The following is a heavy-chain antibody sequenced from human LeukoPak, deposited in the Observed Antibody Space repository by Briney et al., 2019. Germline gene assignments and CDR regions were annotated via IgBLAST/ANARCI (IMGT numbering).Heavy chain of an antibody. CDR2: IYYSGST. J-gene: IGHJ3*02. CDR1: GGSINSNNYY. D-gene: IGHD3-16*01. V-gene: IGHV4-39*07. CDR3: AWGGSADAFDI. Sequence: SETLSLTCTVSGGSINSNNYYWGWIRQPPGKGLEWIGSIYYSGSTYYNPSLKTRVTISLDTSRNQFSLKLSSVTAADTAVYYSAWGGSADAFDIWGQGTMVTVSS.